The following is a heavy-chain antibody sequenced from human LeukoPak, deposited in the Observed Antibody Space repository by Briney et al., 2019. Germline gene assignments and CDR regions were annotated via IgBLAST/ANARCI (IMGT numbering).Heavy chain of an antibody. CDR3: ARALRPLYCSGGSCYSRTAFDI. Sequence: GGSLRLSCAASGLTFSSYSMNWVRKAPGKGLEWVSYISSSSSTIYYADSVKGRFTISRDNAKNSLYLQMNSLRAEDTAVYYCARALRPLYCSGGSCYSRTAFDIWGQGIMVTVSS. J-gene: IGHJ3*02. CDR1: GLTFSSYS. CDR2: ISSSSSTI. V-gene: IGHV3-48*04. D-gene: IGHD2-15*01.